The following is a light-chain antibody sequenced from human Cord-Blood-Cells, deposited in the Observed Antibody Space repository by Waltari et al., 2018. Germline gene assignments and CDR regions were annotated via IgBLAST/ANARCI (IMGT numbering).Light chain of an antibody. CDR2: GAS. V-gene: IGKV3-15*01. CDR3: QQYNNWPQT. Sequence: EIVMTQSPATLSVSPGDRATLSCRASQSVSSNLAWYQQKPGQAPRLLIYGASTRATGIPARFSGSGSGTEFTLTISSLQSEEFAVYYCQQYNNWPQTFGQGTKVEIK. CDR1: QSVSSN. J-gene: IGKJ1*01.